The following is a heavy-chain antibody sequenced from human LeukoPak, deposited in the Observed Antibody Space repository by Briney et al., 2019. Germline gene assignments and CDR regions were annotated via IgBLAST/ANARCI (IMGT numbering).Heavy chain of an antibody. CDR3: ARDCINCGGDPLPFDY. V-gene: IGHV1-69*05. CDR2: IIPIFGTA. J-gene: IGHJ4*02. CDR1: GGTFSSYA. Sequence: AASVKVSCKASGGTFSSYAISWVRQAPGQGLEWMGGIIPIFGTANYAQKFQGRVTITTDESTSTAYMELSSLRSEDTAVYYCARDCINCGGDPLPFDYWGQGTLVTVSS. D-gene: IGHD2-21*02.